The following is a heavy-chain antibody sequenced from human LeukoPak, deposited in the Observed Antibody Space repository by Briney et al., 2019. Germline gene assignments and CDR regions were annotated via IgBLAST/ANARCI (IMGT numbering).Heavy chain of an antibody. V-gene: IGHV3-23*01. D-gene: IGHD1-14*01. J-gene: IGHJ4*02. Sequence: GGTLRLSCAASGFTFSSYGMSWVRQAPGKGLEWVSAISGSGGSTYYADSVKGRFTISRDNAKNSLYLQMNSLRAEDTAVYYCARDLNTELLFDYWGQGTLVTVSS. CDR2: ISGSGGST. CDR1: GFTFSSYG. CDR3: ARDLNTELLFDY.